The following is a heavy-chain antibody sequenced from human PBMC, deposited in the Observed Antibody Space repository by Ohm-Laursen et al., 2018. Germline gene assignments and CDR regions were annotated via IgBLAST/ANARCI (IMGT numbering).Heavy chain of an antibody. V-gene: IGHV3-21*01. J-gene: IGHJ4*02. Sequence: SLRLSCAASGFTFSRYSMNWVRQAPGKGLEWVSSISSSSSYIYYADSVKGQFTISRDNAKNSLYLQMNSLRAEDTAVYYCARNTMAFDYWGQGTLVTVSS. CDR3: ARNTMAFDY. CDR2: ISSSSSYI. CDR1: GFTFSRYS. D-gene: IGHD3-10*01.